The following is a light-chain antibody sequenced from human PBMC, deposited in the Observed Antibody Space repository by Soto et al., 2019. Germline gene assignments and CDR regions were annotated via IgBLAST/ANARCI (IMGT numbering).Light chain of an antibody. J-gene: IGKJ2*01. CDR3: MQALQTPYT. CDR1: QSLLHSNAYNH. Sequence: DIVMTQSPLSLPVTPGEPASFSCRSSQSLLHSNAYNHLDWYLQKPGQSPQLLIYLGSNRASGVPDRFSGSGSGTDFTLKISRVEAEDVGVYYCMQALQTPYTFGQGTKLEIK. CDR2: LGS. V-gene: IGKV2-28*01.